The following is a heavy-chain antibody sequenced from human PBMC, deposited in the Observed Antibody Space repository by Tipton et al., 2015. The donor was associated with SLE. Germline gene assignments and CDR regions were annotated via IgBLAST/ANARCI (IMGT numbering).Heavy chain of an antibody. CDR3: ARGSVVADDF. V-gene: IGHV4-39*07. J-gene: IGHJ4*02. D-gene: IGHD2-15*01. CDR2: ISYSGST. CDR1: GGAIASGPFY. Sequence: TLSLTCTVSGGAIASGPFYWDWIRQTPGKGLESIGAISYSGSTYYNPSLESRVTISVDTSKNQFSLSLTSVTAADTAVYYCARGSVVADDFWGQGTLVTVSS.